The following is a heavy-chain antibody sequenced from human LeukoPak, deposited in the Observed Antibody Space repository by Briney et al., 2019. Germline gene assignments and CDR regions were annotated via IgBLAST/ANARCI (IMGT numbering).Heavy chain of an antibody. CDR2: IGSSSSYI. CDR3: ARNLIAAALI. CDR1: GFTFSSYS. D-gene: IGHD6-13*01. Sequence: PGGSLRLSCAASGFTFSSYSMNWVRQAPGKGLEWVSSIGSSSSYIYYADSVKGRFTISRDNAKNSLYLQMNSLRAEVTAVYYCARNLIAAALIWGQGTLVTVSS. J-gene: IGHJ4*02. V-gene: IGHV3-21*01.